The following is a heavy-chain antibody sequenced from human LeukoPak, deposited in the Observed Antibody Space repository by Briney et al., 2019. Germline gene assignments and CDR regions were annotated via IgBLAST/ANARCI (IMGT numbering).Heavy chain of an antibody. CDR2: IYYSGST. J-gene: IGHJ1*01. CDR1: GGSTSSGDYY. V-gene: IGHV4-30-4*01. Sequence: SETLSLTCTVSGGSTSSGDYYWSWIHQPPGKGLEWIGYIYYSGSTYYNPSLKSRVTISVDTSKNQFSLKLSSVTAADTAVYYCASVTYYYDSSGYHQYFQHWGQGTLVTVSS. CDR3: ASVTYYYDSSGYHQYFQH. D-gene: IGHD3-22*01.